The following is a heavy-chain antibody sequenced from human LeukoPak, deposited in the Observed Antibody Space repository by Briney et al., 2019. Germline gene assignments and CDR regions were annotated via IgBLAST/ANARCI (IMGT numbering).Heavy chain of an antibody. CDR3: ARDGTAAALDY. D-gene: IGHD6-13*01. J-gene: IGHJ4*02. CDR1: GFTLSDYY. V-gene: IGHV3-11*04. Sequence: GGSLRLSCTAPGFTLSDYYMNWIRPAPGKGLEWVSFSSSDGSTKYYADSVKGRFTISRDNATNSLYLQMNSLRDEDTAVYYCARDGTAAALDYWGQGALVTVSS. CDR2: SSSDGSTK.